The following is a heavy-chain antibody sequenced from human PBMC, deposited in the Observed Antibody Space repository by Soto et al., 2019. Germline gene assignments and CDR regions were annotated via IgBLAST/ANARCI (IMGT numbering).Heavy chain of an antibody. Sequence: GGSLRLSCAASGFTVSSNYMSWVRQAPGKGLEWVSVIYSGGSTYYADSVKGRFTISRDNSKNTLYLQMNSLRAEDTAVYYCASRSTVTVKGGTGYMDVWGKGTTVTVSS. D-gene: IGHD4-17*01. CDR2: IYSGGST. V-gene: IGHV3-66*01. CDR3: ASRSTVTVKGGTGYMDV. CDR1: GFTVSSNY. J-gene: IGHJ6*03.